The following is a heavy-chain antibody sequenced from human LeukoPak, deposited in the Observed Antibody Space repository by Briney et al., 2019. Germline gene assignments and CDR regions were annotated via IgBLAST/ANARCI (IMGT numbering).Heavy chain of an antibody. CDR3: ARSRRQGLGYYGMDV. J-gene: IGHJ6*02. Sequence: SETLSLTCTVSGYSISSGYYWGWIRQPPGKGLEWIGSIYHSGSTYYNPSLKSRVTISVDTSKNQFSLSLSSVTAADTAVYYCARSRRQGLGYYGMDVWGQGTTVTVS. CDR1: GYSISSGYY. V-gene: IGHV4-38-2*02. CDR2: IYHSGST. D-gene: IGHD3/OR15-3a*01.